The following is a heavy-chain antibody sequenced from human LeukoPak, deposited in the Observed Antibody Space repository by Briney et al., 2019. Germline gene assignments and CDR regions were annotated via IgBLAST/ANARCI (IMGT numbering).Heavy chain of an antibody. Sequence: KSSETLSLTCTVFGGSISSYYWSWIRQPPGKGLEWIGYIYYSGSTNYNPSLKSRVTISVDTSKNQFSLKLSSVTAADTAVYYCARDSEDGDDAFDIWGQGTMVTVSS. J-gene: IGHJ3*02. CDR2: IYYSGST. D-gene: IGHD4-17*01. V-gene: IGHV4-59*12. CDR1: GGSISSYY. CDR3: ARDSEDGDDAFDI.